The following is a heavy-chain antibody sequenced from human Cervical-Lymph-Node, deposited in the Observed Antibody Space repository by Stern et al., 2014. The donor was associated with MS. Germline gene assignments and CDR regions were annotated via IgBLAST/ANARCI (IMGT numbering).Heavy chain of an antibody. CDR2: IHPNRGGT. V-gene: IGHV1-2*04. J-gene: IGHJ6*02. D-gene: IGHD2-15*01. CDR3: ARGLVVVVAATNYYYGMDV. CDR1: GYTFTGYY. Sequence: VQLVESGAEVKKPGASVKVSCKASGYTFTGYYMHWVRQAPGQGLEWLGWIHPNRGGTNYAQKFQGWVTMTRDTSISTAYMELSRLRSDDTAVYYCARGLVVVVAATNYYYGMDVWGQGTTVTVSS.